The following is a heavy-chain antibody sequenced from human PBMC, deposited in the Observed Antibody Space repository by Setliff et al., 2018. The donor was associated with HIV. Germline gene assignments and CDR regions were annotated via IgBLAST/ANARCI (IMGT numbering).Heavy chain of an antibody. CDR2: IYYTGTT. V-gene: IGHV4-31*11. CDR1: GGSINTGCYY. CDR3: SRGTYYKGLDP. Sequence: PSETLSLTCVVSGGSINTGCYYWTWIRQVPGKGLEWIGSIYYTGTTNYNPSLESRLTISIDTSQNHFSLKLTSVTAADTALYFCSRGTYYKGLDPWGQGTLVTVSS. D-gene: IGHD3-10*01. J-gene: IGHJ5*02.